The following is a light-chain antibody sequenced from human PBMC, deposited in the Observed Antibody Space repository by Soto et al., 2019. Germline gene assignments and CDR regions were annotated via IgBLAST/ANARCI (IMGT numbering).Light chain of an antibody. Sequence: QSALTQPASVSGSAGQSITISYSGTMRDVGAYNLVSWYQQHPGTAPKLLIYANTARPSGVPARFSGSKSGTSASLAINGLQTEDEADYYCQSYDSSLRGSVFGTGTKLTVL. J-gene: IGLJ1*01. CDR1: MRDVGAYNL. CDR2: ANT. CDR3: QSYDSSLRGSV. V-gene: IGLV2-14*03.